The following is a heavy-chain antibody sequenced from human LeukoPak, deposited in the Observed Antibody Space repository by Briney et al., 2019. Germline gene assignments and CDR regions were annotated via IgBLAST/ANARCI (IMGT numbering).Heavy chain of an antibody. CDR3: AKSSPPPLRY. J-gene: IGHJ4*02. Sequence: GGSLRLSCAASGFTFSSYSMNWVRQAPGRGLQWVSYISSSTGSSTIDYADSVKGRFTISRDNAKNSLYLQMNSLRAEDTAVYYCAKSSPPPLRYWGQGTLVTVSS. V-gene: IGHV3-48*01. CDR2: ISSSTGSSTI. CDR1: GFTFSSYS.